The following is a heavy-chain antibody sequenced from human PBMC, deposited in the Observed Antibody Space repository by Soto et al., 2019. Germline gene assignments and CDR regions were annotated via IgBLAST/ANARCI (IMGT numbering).Heavy chain of an antibody. V-gene: IGHV4-30-2*01. D-gene: IGHD1-1*01. CDR2: IYHSGST. CDR1: GGSISSGGYS. Sequence: SEILSLTCAVSGGSISSGGYSWNWIRQPPGKGLEWIGYIYHSGSTLYNPSLKSRVTISVDKSKNQFSLKLSSVTAADTAVHYCARDQLEGNWFDPWGQGTLVTVSS. J-gene: IGHJ5*02. CDR3: ARDQLEGNWFDP.